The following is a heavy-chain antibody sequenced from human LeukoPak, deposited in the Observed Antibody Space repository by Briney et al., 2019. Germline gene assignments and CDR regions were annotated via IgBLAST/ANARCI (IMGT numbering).Heavy chain of an antibody. V-gene: IGHV3-23*01. CDR1: GFTFNNFA. CDR3: AKPPRQGFFFDY. J-gene: IGHJ4*02. Sequence: GGSLRPSCAASGFTFNNFAMNWVRQAPGKGMEWVSTIVGSGGSTFYADSVKGRFTISRDTSKDTLYLQMNSLRADDTAVYYCAKPPRQGFFFDYWGQGTLVTVSS. CDR2: IVGSGGST.